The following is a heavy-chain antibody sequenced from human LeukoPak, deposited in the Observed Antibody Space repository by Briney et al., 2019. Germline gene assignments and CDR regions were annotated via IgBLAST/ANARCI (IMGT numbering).Heavy chain of an antibody. V-gene: IGHV1-3*01. CDR1: GYTFTSYA. J-gene: IGHJ6*04. Sequence: ASVKVSCKASGYTFTSYAMHWVRQAPGQRLEWMGWINAGNGNTKYSQKFQGRVTITRDTSASTAYMELSSLRSEDTAVYYCAREVTMVRGVILYYYGMDVWGKGTTVTVSS. CDR3: AREVTMVRGVILYYYGMDV. D-gene: IGHD3-10*01. CDR2: INAGNGNT.